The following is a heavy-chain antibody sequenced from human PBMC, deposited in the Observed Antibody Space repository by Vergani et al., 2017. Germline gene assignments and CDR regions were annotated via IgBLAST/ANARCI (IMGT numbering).Heavy chain of an antibody. J-gene: IGHJ6*03. CDR2: ISAYNGNT. D-gene: IGHD5-12*01. CDR1: GYTFTSYG. CDR3: ARVRRGYSGYDTELAYYYYYYYMDV. Sequence: QVQLVQSGAEVKKPGASVKVSCKASGYTFTSYGISWVRQAPGQGLEWMGWISAYNGNTNYAQKRQGRVTMTTDKSTSTAYMELRSLRSDDTAVYYCARVRRGYSGYDTELAYYYYYYYMDVWGKGTTVTVSS. V-gene: IGHV1-18*01.